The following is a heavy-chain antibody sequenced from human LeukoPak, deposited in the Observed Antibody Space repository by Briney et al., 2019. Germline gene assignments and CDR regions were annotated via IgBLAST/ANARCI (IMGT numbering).Heavy chain of an antibody. V-gene: IGHV1-18*01. Sequence: GASVKVSCKASGYTFTSYGISWVRQAPGQGLEWMGWISPYNGNTNYALKLQGRVTMTTDTSTSTSYMELRSLRSDNTAVYYGAREMATIVNQFDYWGQGTLVTVSS. CDR3: AREMATIVNQFDY. CDR2: ISPYNGNT. D-gene: IGHD5-24*01. J-gene: IGHJ4*02. CDR1: GYTFTSYG.